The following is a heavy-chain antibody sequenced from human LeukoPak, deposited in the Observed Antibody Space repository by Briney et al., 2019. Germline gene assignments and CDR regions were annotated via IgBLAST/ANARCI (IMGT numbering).Heavy chain of an antibody. J-gene: IGHJ6*02. CDR1: GFTFSSYG. V-gene: IGHV3-33*01. D-gene: IGHD2-2*01. CDR3: ARGGHCSATSCSNYDGMDV. Sequence: GGSLRLSCAASGFTFSSYGMHWVRQAPGKGLEWVAATWYDGSNKYYADSVKGRFTISRDNSKNTLYLQMNSLRAEDTAVYFCARGGHCSATSCSNYDGMDVWGQGTTLTVSS. CDR2: TWYDGSNK.